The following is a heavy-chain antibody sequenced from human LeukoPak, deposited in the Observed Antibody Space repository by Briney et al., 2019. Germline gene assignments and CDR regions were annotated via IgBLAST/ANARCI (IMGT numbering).Heavy chain of an antibody. Sequence: TGGSLRLSCAASGFTFSNAWMNWVRQAPGKGLEWVSVISGSGGTTYYADSVKGRFTISRDNSKNTLYLQMNSLRVEDTAVYYCAKRGNSLWGPSECWGQGTLVTVSS. V-gene: IGHV3-23*01. D-gene: IGHD4-23*01. CDR1: GFTFSNAW. J-gene: IGHJ4*02. CDR3: AKRGNSLWGPSEC. CDR2: ISGSGGTT.